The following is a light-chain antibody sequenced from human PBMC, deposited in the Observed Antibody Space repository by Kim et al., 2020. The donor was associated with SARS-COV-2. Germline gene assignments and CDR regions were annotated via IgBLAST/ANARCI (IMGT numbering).Light chain of an antibody. CDR3: QQYAHFTYPLT. V-gene: IGKV1-5*03. Sequence: DIQMTQSPSTLSASVGDTVTITCRASQSISGCLAWHQQKPGKAPKILIYKTSTLDSGVPSRFSGSGSGTEFTLTISSLQPDDFATYYCQQYAHFTYPLTFGGGTKVDIK. CDR2: KTS. J-gene: IGKJ4*01. CDR1: QSISGC.